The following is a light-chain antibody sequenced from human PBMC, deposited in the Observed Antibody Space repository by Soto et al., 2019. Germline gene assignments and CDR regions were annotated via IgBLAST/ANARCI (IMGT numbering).Light chain of an antibody. CDR2: DAS. CDR1: QDIANY. CDR3: QQYDNLIT. V-gene: IGKV1-33*01. Sequence: DIQMTQSPSSLSASVGDRVTITCQASQDIANYLNWYQHKPGKAPKLLIYDASTLETGVPSRFSGSVSGTDFTFTISSLQPEDIATYYCQQYDNLITFGGGTRVEIK. J-gene: IGKJ4*01.